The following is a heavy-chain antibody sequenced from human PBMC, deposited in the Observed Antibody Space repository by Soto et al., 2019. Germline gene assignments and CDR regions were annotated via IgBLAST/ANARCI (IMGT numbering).Heavy chain of an antibody. J-gene: IGHJ4*02. CDR3: ARDPWAADY. CDR2: IYSGGST. D-gene: IGHD3-16*01. CDR1: GFTFSIAW. V-gene: IGHV3-66*01. Sequence: PGGSLRLSCAASGFTFSIAWLNWVRQAPGKGLEWVSVIYSGGSTFYADSVRGRFTISRDNSKNTVNLQMNSLRAEDTAVYYCARDPWAADYWGQGTLVTVSS.